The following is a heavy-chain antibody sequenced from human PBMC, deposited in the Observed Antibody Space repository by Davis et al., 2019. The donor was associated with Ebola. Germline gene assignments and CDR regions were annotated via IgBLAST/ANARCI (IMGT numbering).Heavy chain of an antibody. CDR3: ARDPWKWELLYYYGMDV. CDR1: GFTFSSYS. D-gene: IGHD1-26*01. J-gene: IGHJ6*02. V-gene: IGHV3-21*05. Sequence: GESLKISCAASGFTFSSYSMNWVRQAPGKGLEWVSYISSSSSYTNYADSVKGRFTISRDNAKNSLYLQMNSLRAEDTAVYYCARDPWKWELLYYYGMDVWGQGTTVTVSS. CDR2: ISSSSSYT.